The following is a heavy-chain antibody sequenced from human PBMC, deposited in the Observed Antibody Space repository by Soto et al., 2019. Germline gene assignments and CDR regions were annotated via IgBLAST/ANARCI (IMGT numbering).Heavy chain of an antibody. V-gene: IGHV1-69*06. D-gene: IGHD5-18*01. J-gene: IGHJ4*02. CDR3: ARVGGTGGYTYGLDY. CDR2: IIPVFGTG. CDR1: GGTFSSYA. Sequence: QVQLVQSGAEVKKPGSSVKVSCKASGGTFSSYAISWVRQAPGQGLEWMGGIIPVFGTGIYAQKFQGRVTITADKSTNTAYMELSSLRSEDTAVYFCARVGGTGGYTYGLDYWGQGTLVTVSP.